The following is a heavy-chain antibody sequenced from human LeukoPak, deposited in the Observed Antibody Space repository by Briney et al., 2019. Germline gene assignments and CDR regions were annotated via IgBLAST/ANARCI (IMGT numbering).Heavy chain of an antibody. CDR3: AKGAVAGLYYFDY. D-gene: IGHD6-19*01. V-gene: IGHV3-30*18. CDR1: GFTFSSYG. Sequence: GGSLRLSCAASGFTFSSYGMHWVRQAPGKGLEWVAVISYDGSNKYYADSVKGRFTISRDNSKSTLYLQMNSLRAEDTAVYYCAKGAVAGLYYFDYWGQGTLVTVSS. J-gene: IGHJ4*02. CDR2: ISYDGSNK.